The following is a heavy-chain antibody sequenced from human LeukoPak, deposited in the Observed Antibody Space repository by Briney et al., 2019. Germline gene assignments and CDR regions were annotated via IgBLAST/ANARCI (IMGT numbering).Heavy chain of an antibody. D-gene: IGHD2-15*01. Sequence: SETLSLTCAVYGGSFSGYYWSWIRQPPGKGLEWIGEINHSGSTNYNPSLKSRVTISVDTSKNQFSLKLSSVTAADTAVYYCARGPDVVVVAATPVPHYYYMDVWGKGTTVTVSS. CDR1: GGSFSGYY. V-gene: IGHV4-34*01. CDR3: ARGPDVVVVAATPVPHYYYMDV. J-gene: IGHJ6*03. CDR2: INHSGST.